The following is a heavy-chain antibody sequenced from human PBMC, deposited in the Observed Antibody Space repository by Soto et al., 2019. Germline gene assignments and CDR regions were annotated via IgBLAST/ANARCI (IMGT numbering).Heavy chain of an antibody. D-gene: IGHD6-13*01. J-gene: IGHJ6*02. Sequence: PGGSLRLSCAASGFTFSSYAMHWVRQAPGKGLEWVAVISYDGSNKYYADSVKGRFTISRDNSKNTLYLQMNSLRAEDTAVYYCARTSIAAAGSSVYYYGMDVWGQGTTVTVSS. CDR3: ARTSIAAAGSSVYYYGMDV. V-gene: IGHV3-30-3*01. CDR2: ISYDGSNK. CDR1: GFTFSSYA.